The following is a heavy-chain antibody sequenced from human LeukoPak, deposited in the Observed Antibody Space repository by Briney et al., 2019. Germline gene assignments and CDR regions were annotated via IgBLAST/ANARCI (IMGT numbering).Heavy chain of an antibody. J-gene: IGHJ4*02. CDR1: GGSISSSSYY. D-gene: IGHD2-15*01. CDR3: ARHQGYCSGGSCWGKFDY. Sequence: SETLSLTCTASGGSISSSSYYWGWIRQPPGKGLEWIGSIYYSGSTYYNPSLKSRVTISVDTSKNQFSLKLSSVTAADTAVYYCARHQGYCSGGSCWGKFDYWGQGTLVTVSS. V-gene: IGHV4-39*01. CDR2: IYYSGST.